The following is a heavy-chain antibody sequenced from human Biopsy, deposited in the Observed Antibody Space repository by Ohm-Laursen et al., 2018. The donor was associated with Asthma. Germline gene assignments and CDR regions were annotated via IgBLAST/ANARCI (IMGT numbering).Heavy chain of an antibody. J-gene: IGHJ6*02. CDR2: INHSGSA. V-gene: IGHV4-39*07. D-gene: IGHD3-3*01. CDR1: ADSISSNNFY. CDR3: ARSAKTIFGVVMGSYYYGMDV. Sequence: TLSLTCPVSADSISSNNFYWGWIRQPPGKGLEWIGEINHSGSANYNPSLKSRVTISVDTSKNQFSLKLSSVTAADTAVYYCARSAKTIFGVVMGSYYYGMDVWGQGTTVTVSS.